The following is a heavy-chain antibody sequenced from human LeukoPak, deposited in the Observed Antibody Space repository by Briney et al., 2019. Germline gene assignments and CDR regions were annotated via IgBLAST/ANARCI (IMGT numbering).Heavy chain of an antibody. CDR1: GLTFDDYA. CDR2: ISWNSGSI. J-gene: IGHJ5*02. CDR3: AKEAYGSGSVNWFDP. Sequence: GGSLRLSCAASGLTFDDYAMHWVRQAPGKGLEWVSGISWNSGSIGYADSVKGRFTVCRDNDKNSLYLQMNSLRAEDTALYYCAKEAYGSGSVNWFDPWGQGTLVTVSS. V-gene: IGHV3-9*01. D-gene: IGHD3-10*01.